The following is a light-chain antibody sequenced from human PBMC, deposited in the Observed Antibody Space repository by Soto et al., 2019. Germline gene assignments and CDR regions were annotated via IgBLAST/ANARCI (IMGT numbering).Light chain of an antibody. V-gene: IGKV3-20*01. CDR2: GAS. CDR3: QQYGRSRWT. CDR1: QSLSRSY. J-gene: IGKJ1*01. Sequence: EIVLTQSPGTLSLSPGERASLSCRASQSLSRSYLAWYQQKPGQAPRLLIYGASSRATGIPDRFSGSGSGTDFTLTISRLEPADFAVYYCQQYGRSRWTFGQGTKVEIK.